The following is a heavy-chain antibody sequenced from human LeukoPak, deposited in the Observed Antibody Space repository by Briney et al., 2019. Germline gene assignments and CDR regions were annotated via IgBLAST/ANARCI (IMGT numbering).Heavy chain of an antibody. Sequence: SETLSLTCAVYGGSFSGYYWSWIRQPPGKGLEWIGEINHSGSTNYNPSLKSRVTISVDTSKNQFSLKLSSVTAADTAVHYCAIRRANYGDYSDYWGQGTLVTVSS. D-gene: IGHD4-17*01. CDR2: INHSGST. CDR1: GGSFSGYY. CDR3: AIRRANYGDYSDY. V-gene: IGHV4-34*01. J-gene: IGHJ4*02.